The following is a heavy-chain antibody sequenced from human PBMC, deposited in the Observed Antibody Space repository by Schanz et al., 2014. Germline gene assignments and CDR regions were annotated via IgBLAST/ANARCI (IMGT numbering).Heavy chain of an antibody. CDR1: EFTFSSYK. CDR3: ARPRFDYGEVDY. J-gene: IGHJ4*02. Sequence: EVQLVESGGGLVKPGGSLRLSCEASEFTFSSYKMNWVRQAPGKGLEWVSDISSGSSYANYADSVRGRFTISRDRFQNTLYLRMSSLRAEDTAVYYCARPRFDYGEVDYWGQGTLVTVSS. D-gene: IGHD4-17*01. CDR2: ISSGSSYA. V-gene: IGHV3-21*05.